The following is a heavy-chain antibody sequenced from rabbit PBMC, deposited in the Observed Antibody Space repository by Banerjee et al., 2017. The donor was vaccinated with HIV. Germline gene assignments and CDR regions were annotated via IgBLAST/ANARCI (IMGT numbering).Heavy chain of an antibody. CDR2: IYAGSSGST. CDR1: GFSFSSSYY. Sequence: QEQLEESGGDLVKPEGSLTLTCTASGFSFSSSYYMCWVRQAPGKGLEWIGCIYAGSSGSTYYASWAKGRFTISVTSSTTVTLQMTSLTAADTATYFCARSPYTYGYASYAYDMTLWGPGTLVTVS. V-gene: IGHV1S45*01. D-gene: IGHD6-1*01. J-gene: IGHJ4*01. CDR3: ARSPYTYGYASYAYDMTL.